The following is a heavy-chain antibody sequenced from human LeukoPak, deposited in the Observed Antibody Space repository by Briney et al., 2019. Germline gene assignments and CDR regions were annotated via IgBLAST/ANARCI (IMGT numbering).Heavy chain of an antibody. CDR2: IYRTGRT. CDR1: GYSISSAYY. D-gene: IGHD6-19*01. J-gene: IGHJ4*02. V-gene: IGHV4-38-2*02. CDR3: AKGSMDGWLVTYRYFEN. Sequence: SETLSLTCTVSGYSISSAYYWGWSRQPPGKGLGWIGSIYRTGRTYYNQSSKSRATISVDTPKNQFSLKLTSVTAADTAVYYCAKGSMDGWLVTYRYFENWGQGTLVAVSS.